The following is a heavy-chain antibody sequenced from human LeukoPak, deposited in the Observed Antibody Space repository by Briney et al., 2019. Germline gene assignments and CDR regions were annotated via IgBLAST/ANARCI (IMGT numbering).Heavy chain of an antibody. CDR3: ARVGGYYDIPKYWFDP. CDR2: IYTSGST. CDR1: GGSISSYY. Sequence: SETLSLTCTVSGGSISSYYWSWLRQPAGKGLEWIVRIYTSGSTNYNPSLKSRVTMSVDTSKNQFSLKLSSVTAADTAVYYCARVGGYYDIPKYWFDPWGQGTLVTVSS. D-gene: IGHD3-9*01. J-gene: IGHJ5*02. V-gene: IGHV4-4*07.